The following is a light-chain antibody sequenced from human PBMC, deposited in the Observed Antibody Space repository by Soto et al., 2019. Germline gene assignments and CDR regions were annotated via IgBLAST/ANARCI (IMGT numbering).Light chain of an antibody. V-gene: IGKV3-20*01. CDR3: QQSGSSLWT. Sequence: EIVLTQSPGTLSLSPGERATHSCRASQSVSSSYLAWYQQKPGQAPRLLIYGASSRATGIPDRFSGSGSGTDFTLTISRLEPEDFAVYYCQQSGSSLWTFGQGTQVEIK. J-gene: IGKJ1*01. CDR1: QSVSSSY. CDR2: GAS.